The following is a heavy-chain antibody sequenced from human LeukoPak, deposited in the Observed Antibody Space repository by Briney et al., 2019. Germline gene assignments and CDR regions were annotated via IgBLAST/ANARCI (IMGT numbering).Heavy chain of an antibody. CDR2: ISHDGSTK. CDR1: GFTFSSYG. J-gene: IGHJ4*02. V-gene: IGHV3-30*18. Sequence: GGSLRLSCAASGFTFSSYGMHWVRQAPDKGLEWVAVISHDGSTKYYADSVSGRFTISRDNSMNMVFLQMNSLRDEDTAVYYCAKVAGSSGWYLDYWGQGTLVTVSS. CDR3: AKVAGSSGWYLDY. D-gene: IGHD6-19*01.